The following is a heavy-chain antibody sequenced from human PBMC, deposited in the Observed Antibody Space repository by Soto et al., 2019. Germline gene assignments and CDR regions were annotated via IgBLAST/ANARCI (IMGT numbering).Heavy chain of an antibody. CDR2: ISYSGST. CDR1: GGSISSDSYY. Sequence: QLQLQESGPGLVKPSETLSLTCTVSGGSISSDSYYWGWIRQPPGKGLEWIGSISYSGSTYYNASLKRRVTISVATSKRQCYLKPSSVTAADTAVYYCARPGSSCGWYYFVSWGQGPLVTVSS. D-gene: IGHD6-19*01. J-gene: IGHJ4*02. V-gene: IGHV4-39*01. CDR3: ARPGSSCGWYYFVS.